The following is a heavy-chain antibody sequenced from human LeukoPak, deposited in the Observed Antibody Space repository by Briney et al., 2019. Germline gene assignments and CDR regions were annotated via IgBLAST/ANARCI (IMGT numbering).Heavy chain of an antibody. J-gene: IGHJ4*02. D-gene: IGHD2-15*01. CDR2: IRAGGGST. V-gene: IGHV3-23*01. Sequence: GGSLRISCAASGFTFSMNSMSCVRQAPGKGLEWVSLIRAGGGSTDYADSVKGRFTISRDNSKNTLYLQMNSLRAGDTAVYYCAKALRGYCSGDSCYRALDYWGQGTLVTVSS. CDR3: AKALRGYCSGDSCYRALDY. CDR1: GFTFSMNS.